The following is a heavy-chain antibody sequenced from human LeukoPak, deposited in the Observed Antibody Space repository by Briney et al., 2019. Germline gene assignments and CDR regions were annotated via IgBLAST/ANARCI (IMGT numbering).Heavy chain of an antibody. CDR1: GFTFSSYS. V-gene: IGHV3-21*01. CDR2: ISSGSSYI. CDR3: ARVFGSGWMYFDF. D-gene: IGHD6-19*01. Sequence: GGSLRLSCAASGFTFSSYSMNWVCQAPGKGLEWVSSISSGSSYIYYADSVKGRFTISRDNAKNSLHLQMNSLRAEDTAVYYCARVFGSGWMYFDFWGQGTLVTVSS. J-gene: IGHJ4*02.